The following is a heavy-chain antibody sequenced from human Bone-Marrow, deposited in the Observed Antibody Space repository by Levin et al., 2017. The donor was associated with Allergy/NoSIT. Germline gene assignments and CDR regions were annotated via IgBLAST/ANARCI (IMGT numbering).Heavy chain of an antibody. D-gene: IGHD6-19*01. CDR3: AKGSSGWYFGLDYYYYYYMDV. CDR1: GFTFSSYG. CDR2: ISYDGSNK. J-gene: IGHJ6*03. Sequence: GGSLRLSCAASGFTFSSYGMHWVRQAPGKGLEWVAVISYDGSNKYYADSVKGRFTISRDNSKNTLYLQMNSLRAEDTAVYYCAKGSSGWYFGLDYYYYYYMDVWGKGTTVTVSS. V-gene: IGHV3-30*18.